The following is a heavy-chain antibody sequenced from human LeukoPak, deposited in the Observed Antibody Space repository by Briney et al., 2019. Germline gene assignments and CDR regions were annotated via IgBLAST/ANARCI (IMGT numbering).Heavy chain of an antibody. D-gene: IGHD2-15*01. J-gene: IGHJ4*02. CDR3: AKSSLVTPYDY. V-gene: IGHV3-23*01. Sequence: GGSLRLSCAASGFTFSSYAMSWVRQAPGKGLEWVSSISGSGGSTYYADYVKGRFTISRDNSKNTLDLQMNSLRAEDTAVYYCAKSSLVTPYDYWGQGTLASVSS. CDR1: GFTFSSYA. CDR2: ISGSGGST.